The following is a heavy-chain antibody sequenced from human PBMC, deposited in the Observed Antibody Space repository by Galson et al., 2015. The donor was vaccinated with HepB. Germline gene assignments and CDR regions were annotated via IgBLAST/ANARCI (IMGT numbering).Heavy chain of an antibody. CDR3: AKGPGWYPL. J-gene: IGHJ4*02. Sequence: LSLTCTVSGDSFSTSHWSWLRQPPGEGLEWIGYLYYSRSTNYNPSLKSRVTISLDTSKKYLSLNLRSVTAADTAVYYCAKGPGWYPLWGQGTLVTVSS. CDR1: GDSFSTSH. V-gene: IGHV4-59*01. D-gene: IGHD2-15*01. CDR2: LYYSRST.